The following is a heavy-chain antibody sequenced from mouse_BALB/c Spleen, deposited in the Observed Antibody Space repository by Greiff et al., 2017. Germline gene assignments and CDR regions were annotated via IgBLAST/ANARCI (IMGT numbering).Heavy chain of an antibody. CDR1: GYTFTSYW. CDR3: ARLYYDYRYYFDY. J-gene: IGHJ2*01. V-gene: IGHV1-87*01. Sequence: QVHVKQSGAELARPGASVKLSCKASGYTFTSYWMQWVKQRPGQGLEWIGAIYPGDGDTRYTQKFKGKATLTADKSSSTAYMQLSSLASEDSAVYYCARLYYDYRYYFDYWGQGTTLTVSS. CDR2: IYPGDGDT. D-gene: IGHD2-4*01.